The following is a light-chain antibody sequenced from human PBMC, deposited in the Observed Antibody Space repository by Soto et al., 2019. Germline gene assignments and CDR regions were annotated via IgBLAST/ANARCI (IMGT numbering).Light chain of an antibody. CDR1: QSVSSSY. V-gene: IGKV3-20*01. Sequence: EIVLTQSPGTLSLSPGERATLSCRAIQSVSSSYLSWYQQKPGQAPRLLSYGASSRATGVPDRFSGSGSGTDFTLTISRLEPEDFAVYYCQQYGRSPPITFGQGTRLEIK. J-gene: IGKJ5*01. CDR2: GAS. CDR3: QQYGRSPPIT.